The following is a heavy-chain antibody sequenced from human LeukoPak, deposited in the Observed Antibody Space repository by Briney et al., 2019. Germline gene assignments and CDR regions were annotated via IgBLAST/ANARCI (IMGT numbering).Heavy chain of an antibody. CDR1: GYKFIYYY. D-gene: IGHD3-16*02. Sequence: ASVKVSCRASGYKFIYYYIQWVRQAPGQGLEWMGWINPNTGGTSYAQNFQGRVTMTRDTSITTAYMELSSLSSDDTAFYYCAVVIPFVGFDPWGQGTLATVSS. CDR2: INPNTGGT. CDR3: AVVIPFVGFDP. V-gene: IGHV1-2*02. J-gene: IGHJ5*02.